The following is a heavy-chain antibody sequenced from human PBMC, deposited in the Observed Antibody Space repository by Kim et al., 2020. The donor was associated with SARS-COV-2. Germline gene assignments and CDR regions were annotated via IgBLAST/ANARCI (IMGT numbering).Heavy chain of an antibody. V-gene: IGHV3-23*01. J-gene: IGHJ4*02. CDR2: IGITGGNT. CDR1: GFTFTSYT. CDR3: PKRTSGAWPFDY. Sequence: GGSLRLSCESSGFTFTSYTMTWVRQAPGKGLEWVASIGITGGNTYYADSVKGRFTISRDNSRDTLFLHMNSLRAEDTAVYYCPKRTSGAWPFDYWGQGTLVTVSS. D-gene: IGHD2-2*01.